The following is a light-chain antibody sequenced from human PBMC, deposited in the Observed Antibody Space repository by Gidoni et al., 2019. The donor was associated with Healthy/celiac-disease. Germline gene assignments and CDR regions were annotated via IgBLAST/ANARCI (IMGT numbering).Light chain of an antibody. V-gene: IGKV3-11*01. CDR3: QQRSNWPPT. Sequence: EIVLTQSPATLSLSPGERATLSCRASQSVSSYLAWYQQKPGQAPRLLIYDASSGSGTDFTLTISSLEPEDFAVYYCQQRSNWPPTFGQXTKLEIK. CDR2: DAS. CDR1: QSVSSY. J-gene: IGKJ2*01.